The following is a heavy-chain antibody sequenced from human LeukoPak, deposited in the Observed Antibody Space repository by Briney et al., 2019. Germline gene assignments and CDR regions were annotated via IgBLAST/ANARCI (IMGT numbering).Heavy chain of an antibody. CDR1: GGSINNYY. CDR3: ARDSSTVTTGHFDY. Sequence: WVTLSLTCTVSGGSINNYYWTWIRQPPGKGLECIGYVCNIWRTDYNPSLKSRVTISVDTSKNQFSLKLNSVTAADTAVYYCARDSSTVTTGHFDYWGQGTLVTLS. V-gene: IGHV4-59*01. CDR2: VCNIWRT. D-gene: IGHD4-17*01. J-gene: IGHJ4*02.